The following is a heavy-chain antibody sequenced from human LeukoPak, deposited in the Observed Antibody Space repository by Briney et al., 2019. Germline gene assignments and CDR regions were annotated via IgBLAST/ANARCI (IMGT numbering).Heavy chain of an antibody. V-gene: IGHV3-23*01. CDR2: ISSNGDFT. Sequence: GGSLRLSCVASRFTFNTYAVNWVRQAPGKGLEWVSAISSNGDFTYYADSVKGRFTISRDNSRNTLYLQMNSLRAEDTAVYYCAKAVVVSYYDYWGQGTLVTVSS. J-gene: IGHJ4*02. CDR3: AKAVVVSYYDY. D-gene: IGHD2-15*01. CDR1: RFTFNTYA.